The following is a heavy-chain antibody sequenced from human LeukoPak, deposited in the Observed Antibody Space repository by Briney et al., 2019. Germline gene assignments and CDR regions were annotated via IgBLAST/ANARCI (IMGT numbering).Heavy chain of an antibody. CDR1: GFTFSSYA. Sequence: GGSLRLSCAASGFTFSSYAMSWVRQAPGKGLEWVSAISGSGGSTYYADSVKGRFTISRDNSKNTLYLQMNSLRAEDTAVYYCARGEYHQDGIGTNRFDNWGQGALVTVSS. J-gene: IGHJ4*02. CDR3: ARGEYHQDGIGTNRFDN. CDR2: ISGSGGST. D-gene: IGHD5-24*01. V-gene: IGHV3-23*01.